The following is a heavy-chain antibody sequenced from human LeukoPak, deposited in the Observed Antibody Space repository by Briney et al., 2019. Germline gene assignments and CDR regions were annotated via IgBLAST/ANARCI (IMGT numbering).Heavy chain of an antibody. CDR2: ISSSGSTI. CDR1: GFTFSDYY. D-gene: IGHD5-18*01. CDR3: AGSSGYSYGYIDY. V-gene: IGHV3-11*04. Sequence: GGSLRLSCAASGFTFSDYYMSWLRQAPGKGLEWVSYISSSGSTIYYADSVKGRFTISRDNAKNSLYLQMNSLRAEDTAVYYCAGSSGYSYGYIDYSGQGTLVTVSS. J-gene: IGHJ4*02.